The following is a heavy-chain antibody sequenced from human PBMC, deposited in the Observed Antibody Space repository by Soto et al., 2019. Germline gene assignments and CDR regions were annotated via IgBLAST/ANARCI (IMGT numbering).Heavy chain of an antibody. Sequence: SETLSLTCTVSGGSISSYYWSWIRQPPGKGLEWIGYIYYSGSTNYNPSLKSRVTISVDTSKNQLSLKLSSVTAADTAVYYCSRGRRTAVTIDYWGQGTLVTVSS. CDR3: SRGRRTAVTIDY. CDR1: GGSISSYY. J-gene: IGHJ4*02. CDR2: IYYSGST. D-gene: IGHD4-17*01. V-gene: IGHV4-59*08.